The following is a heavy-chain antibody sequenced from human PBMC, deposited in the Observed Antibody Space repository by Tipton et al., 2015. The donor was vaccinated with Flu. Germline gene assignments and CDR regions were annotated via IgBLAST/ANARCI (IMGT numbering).Heavy chain of an antibody. D-gene: IGHD3-3*01. CDR3: AKDARFLEWLYQYFDY. J-gene: IGHJ4*02. Sequence: VQLVQSGGGLIQPGGSLRLSCAASGFTVSSNYMSWVRQAPGKGLEWVSVIYSGGSTYYADSVKGRFTISRDNSKSTLSLQMNSLRAEDTAVYYCAKDARFLEWLYQYFDYWGQGTLVTVSS. CDR2: IYSGGST. V-gene: IGHV3-66*03. CDR1: GFTVSSNY.